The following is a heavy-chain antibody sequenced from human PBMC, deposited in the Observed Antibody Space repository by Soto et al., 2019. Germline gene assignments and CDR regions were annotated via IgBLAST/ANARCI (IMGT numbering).Heavy chain of an antibody. V-gene: IGHV2-5*02. J-gene: IGHJ6*02. CDR2: IYWDDDN. D-gene: IGHD3-10*01. CDR1: GFSLSTSGVG. CDR3: AHTLIRRSTYYYVMDV. Sequence: QITLKESGPTLVKVTQTLTLTCTFSGFSLSTSGVGVAWSRQPPGKALEWLALIYWDDDNRYSPSLKSRLTITKDTYKNQVVLTMTNMDTVDTATYYCAHTLIRRSTYYYVMDVGGQGTTVTVSS.